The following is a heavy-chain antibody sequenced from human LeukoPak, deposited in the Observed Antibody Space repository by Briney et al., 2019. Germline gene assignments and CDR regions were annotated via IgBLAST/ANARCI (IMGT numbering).Heavy chain of an antibody. Sequence: KTSETLSLTCTVSGGSISSSSYYWGWIRQPPGKGLEWIGSIYYSGSTYYNPSLKSRVTISVDTSKNQFSLKLSSVTAADTAVYYCASSMVRGVIGPYFDYWGQGTLVTVSS. V-gene: IGHV4-39*01. D-gene: IGHD3-10*01. J-gene: IGHJ4*02. CDR3: ASSMVRGVIGPYFDY. CDR2: IYYSGST. CDR1: GGSISSSSYY.